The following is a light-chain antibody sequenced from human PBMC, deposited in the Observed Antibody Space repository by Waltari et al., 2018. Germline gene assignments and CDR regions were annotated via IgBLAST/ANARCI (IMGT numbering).Light chain of an antibody. CDR1: SANLGNNY. J-gene: IGLJ2*01. Sequence: QSVLTQPPSVAAPPGQKGTIPCSGSSANLGNNYVSGYQQLPGTAPKLLIYENNKRPSGIPDRFSGSKSGTSATLGITGLQTGDEADYYCGTWDSSLSAGVFGGGTKLTVL. V-gene: IGLV1-51*02. CDR2: ENN. CDR3: GTWDSSLSAGV.